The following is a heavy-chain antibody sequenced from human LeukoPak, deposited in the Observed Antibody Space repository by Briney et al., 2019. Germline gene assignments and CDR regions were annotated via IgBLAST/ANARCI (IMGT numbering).Heavy chain of an antibody. CDR2: ISYDGSNK. D-gene: IGHD2-21*02. CDR3: AKHIVVVTRPPGLDY. Sequence: GGSLRLSCAASGFTFSSYGMHWVRQAPGKGLEWVAVISYDGSNKYYADSVKGRFTISRDNSKNTLYLQMNSLRAEDTAVYYCAKHIVVVTRPPGLDYWGQGTLVTVSS. J-gene: IGHJ4*02. CDR1: GFTFSSYG. V-gene: IGHV3-30*18.